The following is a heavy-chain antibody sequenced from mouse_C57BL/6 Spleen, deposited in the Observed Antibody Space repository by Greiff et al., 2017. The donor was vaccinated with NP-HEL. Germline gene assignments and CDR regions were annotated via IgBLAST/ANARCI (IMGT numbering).Heavy chain of an antibody. D-gene: IGHD4-1*01. V-gene: IGHV1-81*01. CDR3: ARSGLTGTWGYYFDY. J-gene: IGHJ2*01. Sequence: QVQLQQSGAELARPGASVKLSCKASGYTFTSYGISWVKQRTGQGLEWIGEIYPRSGNTYYNEKFKGKATLTADKSSSTAYMELRSLTSEDSAVYFCARSGLTGTWGYYFDYWGQGTTLTVSS. CDR2: IYPRSGNT. CDR1: GYTFTSYG.